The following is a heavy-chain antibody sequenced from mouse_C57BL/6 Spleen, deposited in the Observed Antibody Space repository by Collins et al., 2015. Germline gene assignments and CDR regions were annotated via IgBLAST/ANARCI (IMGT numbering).Heavy chain of an antibody. CDR1: GYTFTSYW. D-gene: IGHD3-1*01. CDR3: ARSARATPAY. CDR2: IDPSDSYT. J-gene: IGHJ3*01. Sequence: QVQLQQPGAELVKPGASVKLSCKASGYTFTSYWTHWVKQRPGQGLGWIGEIDPSDSYTNYNQKFKGKATLTVDKSSSTAYMQLSSLTSEDSAVYYCARSARATPAYWGQVTLVTVSA. V-gene: IGHV1-69*02.